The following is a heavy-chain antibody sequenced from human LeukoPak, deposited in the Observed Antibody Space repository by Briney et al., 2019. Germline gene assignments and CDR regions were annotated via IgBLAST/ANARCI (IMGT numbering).Heavy chain of an antibody. CDR2: INHSGST. D-gene: IGHD1-26*01. CDR1: GGSFSGYY. CDR3: AREGVGATRFSDY. Sequence: SETLSLTCAVYGGSFSGYYWSWIRQPPGKGLEWIGEINHSGSTNYNPSLKSRVTISVDTSKNQFSLKLSSVTAADTAVYYCAREGVGATRFSDYWGQGTLVTVSS. V-gene: IGHV4-34*01. J-gene: IGHJ4*02.